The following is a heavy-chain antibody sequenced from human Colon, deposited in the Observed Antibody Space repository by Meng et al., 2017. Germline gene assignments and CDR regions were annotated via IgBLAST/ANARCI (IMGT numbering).Heavy chain of an antibody. J-gene: IGHJ4*02. Sequence: GESLKISCAASGFTLSNCAMSWVRQAPGQGLEWVSTITSHDYFTTYADSVRGRFTISRDKSKNSLYLQMDSLRAEDTSVYYCAKKTVGSGYQPYDSWGQGTLVTVSS. D-gene: IGHD3-22*01. V-gene: IGHV3-23*01. CDR2: ITSHDYFT. CDR1: GFTLSNCA. CDR3: AKKTVGSGYQPYDS.